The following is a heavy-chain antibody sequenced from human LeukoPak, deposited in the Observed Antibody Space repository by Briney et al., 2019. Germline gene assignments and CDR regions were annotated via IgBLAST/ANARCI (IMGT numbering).Heavy chain of an antibody. J-gene: IGHJ4*02. CDR2: IYTSGST. CDR3: ARAAMIGEEFDY. CDR1: GGSISSGSYY. V-gene: IGHV4-61*02. D-gene: IGHD3-10*02. Sequence: PSETLSLTCTVSGGSISSGSYYWSWIRQPAGKGLEWIGRIYTSGSTNYNPSLKSRVTISVDTSKNQFSLKLSSVTAADTAVYYCARAAMIGEEFDYWGQGTLVTVSS.